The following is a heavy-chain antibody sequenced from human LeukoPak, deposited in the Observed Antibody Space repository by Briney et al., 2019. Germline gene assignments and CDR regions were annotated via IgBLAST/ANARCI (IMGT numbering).Heavy chain of an antibody. CDR3: AKRGVVIRVILVGFHKAAYYFES. J-gene: IGHJ4*02. D-gene: IGHD3-22*01. V-gene: IGHV3-23*01. CDR1: GITLSNYG. Sequence: GGSLRLSCAVSGITLSNYGMSWVRQAPGKGLEWVAGISDSGGSTNYEDSVKGRFTISRDNPKNTLYLQMNSLRAEDTAVYFCAKRGVVIRVILVGFHKAAYYFESWGQGALVTVSS. CDR2: ISDSGGST.